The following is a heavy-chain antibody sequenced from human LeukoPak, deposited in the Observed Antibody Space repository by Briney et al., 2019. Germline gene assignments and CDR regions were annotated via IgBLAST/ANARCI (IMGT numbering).Heavy chain of an antibody. CDR3: VEAVAGTYFDY. J-gene: IGHJ4*02. Sequence: RAAVTVSCKASGYTFTGYYMHWVRQAPGQGLAWVGWINPNSGGTHYAQKFQGTVTMTRDTSISTAYMELSRLRSDDTAVYYCVEAVAGTYFDYWGQGTLVTVSS. CDR2: INPNSGGT. D-gene: IGHD6-19*01. CDR1: GYTFTGYY. V-gene: IGHV1-2*02.